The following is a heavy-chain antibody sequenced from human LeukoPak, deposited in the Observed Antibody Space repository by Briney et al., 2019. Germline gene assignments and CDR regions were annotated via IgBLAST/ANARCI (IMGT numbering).Heavy chain of an antibody. V-gene: IGHV3-64*01. J-gene: IGHJ4*02. CDR1: GFNFSSYA. CDR2: ISRNGGDT. CDR3: AGIPEY. Sequence: GGSLRLSCTASGFNFSSYAMHWVRQGPGKGLEFVSAISRNGGDTSYGNSVRGRFIISRDNSKNTVYLQMGSLRSEDAGVYYCAGIPEYWGQGTLVAVSS.